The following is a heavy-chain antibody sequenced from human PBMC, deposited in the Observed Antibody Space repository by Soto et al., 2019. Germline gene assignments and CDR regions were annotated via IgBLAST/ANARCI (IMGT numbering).Heavy chain of an antibody. CDR1: GYTFTSYG. D-gene: IGHD5-18*01. V-gene: IGHV1-18*01. CDR2: ISAYNGNT. J-gene: IGHJ3*02. CDR3: AREGTVDTAMVPDAFDI. Sequence: ASVKVSCKASGYTFTSYGISWVRQAPGQGLEWMGWISAYNGNTNYAQKLQGRVTMTTDTSTSTAYMELRSLRSDDTAVYYCAREGTVDTAMVPDAFDIWGQGTMVTVSS.